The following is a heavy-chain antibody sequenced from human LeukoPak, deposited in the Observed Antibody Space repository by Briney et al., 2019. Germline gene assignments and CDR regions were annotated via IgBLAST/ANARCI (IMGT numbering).Heavy chain of an antibody. V-gene: IGHV4-34*01. J-gene: IGHJ3*02. CDR2: TNHSGST. Sequence: SETLSLTCAVYGGSFSGYYWSWIRQPPGKGLEWIGETNHSGSTNYNPSLKSRVTISVDTSKNQFSLKLSSVTAADTAVYYCARVVGDLRFLEWLTTRSNAFDIWGQGTMVTVSS. CDR3: ARVVGDLRFLEWLTTRSNAFDI. CDR1: GGSFSGYY. D-gene: IGHD3-3*01.